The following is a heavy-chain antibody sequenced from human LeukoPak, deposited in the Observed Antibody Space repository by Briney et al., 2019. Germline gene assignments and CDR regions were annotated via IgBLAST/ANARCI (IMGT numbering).Heavy chain of an antibody. Sequence: GGSLRLSCAASGFTFSDYYMSWIRQAPGKGLEWVSYISSSGSTYYADSVKGRFTISRDNSKNTLYLQMNSLRAEDTAVYYCAKSTGDILTDYYSSWYFDLWGRGTLVTVSS. J-gene: IGHJ2*01. CDR2: ISSSGST. V-gene: IGHV3-11*01. D-gene: IGHD3-9*01. CDR3: AKSTGDILTDYYSSWYFDL. CDR1: GFTFSDYY.